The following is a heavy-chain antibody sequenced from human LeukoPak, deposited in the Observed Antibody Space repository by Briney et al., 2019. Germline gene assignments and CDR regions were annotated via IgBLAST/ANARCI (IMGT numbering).Heavy chain of an antibody. D-gene: IGHD4-11*01. CDR1: GFTFSSYT. Sequence: PGGSLRLSCAASGFTFSSYTFYWFRQAPGKGLEWVASVSVEGTGRYFPGSVEGRFTISRDDSTNTVSLQMSNVRAEDTAVYFCATVTKVDFDYWGQGTLVTVSS. J-gene: IGHJ4*02. CDR3: ATVTKVDFDY. V-gene: IGHV3-30*04. CDR2: VSVEGTGR.